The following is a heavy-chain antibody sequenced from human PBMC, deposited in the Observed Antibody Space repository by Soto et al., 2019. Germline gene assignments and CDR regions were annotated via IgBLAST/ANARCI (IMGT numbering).Heavy chain of an antibody. J-gene: IGHJ3*02. CDR3: ARHIVVVVPAAPDAFDI. V-gene: IGHV5-10-1*01. Sequence: GESLKISCKGSGYSFTIYWISWVRQMPGKGLEWMGRIDPSDSYTNYSPSFQGHVTISADKSISTAYLQWSSLKASDTAMYYCARHIVVVVPAAPDAFDIWGQGTMVTVSS. CDR2: IDPSDSYT. CDR1: GYSFTIYW. D-gene: IGHD2-2*01.